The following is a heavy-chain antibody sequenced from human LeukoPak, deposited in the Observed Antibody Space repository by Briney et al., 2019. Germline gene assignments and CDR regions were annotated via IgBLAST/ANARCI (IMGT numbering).Heavy chain of an antibody. V-gene: IGHV3-7*01. CDR3: ARDSSPWMIDE. CDR2: IKRDGSDK. Sequence: PGGSLRLSCATSGFIFNNYWMSWVRQAPGKGLEWVANIKRDGSDKYYVDSVKGRFTISRDNARNSVYLQMNSLRGEDTAVYYCARDSSPWMIDEWGQGTLLTVSS. D-gene: IGHD3-22*01. J-gene: IGHJ4*02. CDR1: GFIFNNYW.